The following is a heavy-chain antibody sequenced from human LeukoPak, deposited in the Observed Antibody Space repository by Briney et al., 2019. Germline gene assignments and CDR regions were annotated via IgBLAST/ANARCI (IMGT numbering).Heavy chain of an antibody. J-gene: IGHJ4*02. CDR2: IRHNGDTT. V-gene: IGHV3-23*01. CDR3: TKGGDNWVRHRLYYFEF. Sequence: PGGSLRLSCVASGFIFGDNTMSWVRQVPGKGLEWVSLIRHNGDTTHYADSVRGRFIISRDNFMNPLYLHMNNFRDEDSAIFYCTKGGDNWVRHRLYYFEFWGQGALVTVSS. D-gene: IGHD3-16*01. CDR1: GFIFGDNT.